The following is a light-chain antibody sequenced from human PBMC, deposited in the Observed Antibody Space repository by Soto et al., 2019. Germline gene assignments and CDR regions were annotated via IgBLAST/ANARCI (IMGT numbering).Light chain of an antibody. J-gene: IGLJ3*02. CDR1: SSNIGAGYD. CDR3: QSYDNSLSAPWV. CDR2: SNN. Sequence: QSVLTQPPSVSGAPGQRVTISCTGSSSNIGAGYDVHWYQRLPGTAPKLLIYSNNNRPSGVPDRFSGSKSGTSASLAITGLQAEDEADYYCQSYDNSLSAPWVFGGGTKVTV. V-gene: IGLV1-40*01.